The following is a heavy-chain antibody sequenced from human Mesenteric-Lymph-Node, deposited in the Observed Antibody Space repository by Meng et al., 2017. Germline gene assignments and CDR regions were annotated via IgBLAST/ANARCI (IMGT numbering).Heavy chain of an antibody. D-gene: IGHD6-19*01. J-gene: IGHJ4*02. Sequence: ESLKISCTVSGYSISSGYYWGWIRQPPGKGLEWIGSIYHSGSTYYNPSLKSRVTISVDTSKNQFSLKLSSVTAADTAVYYCAREYFIAVAGTAFDYWGQGTLVTVSS. CDR2: IYHSGST. CDR3: AREYFIAVAGTAFDY. CDR1: GYSISSGYY. V-gene: IGHV4-38-2*02.